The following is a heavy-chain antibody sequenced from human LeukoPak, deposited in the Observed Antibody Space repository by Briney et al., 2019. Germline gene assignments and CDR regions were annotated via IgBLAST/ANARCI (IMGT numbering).Heavy chain of an antibody. J-gene: IGHJ4*02. CDR1: GFTFSSYA. Sequence: PGRSLRLSCAASGFTFSSYAMHWVRQAPGKGLEWVAVISYDGTYNFYADFVKGRFTISRDNSKNTLYLQVNSLRPEDTAVYYCARKAVPGTAAAGTDYWGQRTLVTVSS. CDR3: ARKAVPGTAAAGTDY. V-gene: IGHV3-30*01. D-gene: IGHD6-13*01. CDR2: ISYDGTYN.